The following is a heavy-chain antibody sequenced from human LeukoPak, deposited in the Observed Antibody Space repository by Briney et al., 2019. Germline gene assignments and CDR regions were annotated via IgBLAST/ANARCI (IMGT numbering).Heavy chain of an antibody. CDR1: GFTFSSYA. CDR3: AKAGHVLLWFGESLFGAFDI. V-gene: IGHV3-23*01. Sequence: GGSLRLSCAASGFTFSSYAMSWVRQAPGKGLEWVSAISGSGGSTYCADSVKGRFTISRDNSKNTPYLQMNSLRAEDTAVYYCAKAGHVLLWFGESLFGAFDIWGQGTMVTVSS. D-gene: IGHD3-10*01. J-gene: IGHJ3*02. CDR2: ISGSGGST.